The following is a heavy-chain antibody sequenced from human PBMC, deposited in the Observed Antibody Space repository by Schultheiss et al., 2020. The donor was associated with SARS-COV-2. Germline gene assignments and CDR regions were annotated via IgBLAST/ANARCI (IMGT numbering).Heavy chain of an antibody. D-gene: IGHD6-13*01. J-gene: IGHJ6*02. Sequence: SETLSLTCAVSGGSISSSNWWSWVRQPPGKGLEWIGEIYHSGSTNYNPSLKSRVTISVDKSKNQFSLKLSSVTAADTAVYYCARGPRQQLGRGGMDVWGQGTTVTVSS. CDR2: IYHSGST. CDR1: GGSISSSNW. V-gene: IGHV4-4*02. CDR3: ARGPRQQLGRGGMDV.